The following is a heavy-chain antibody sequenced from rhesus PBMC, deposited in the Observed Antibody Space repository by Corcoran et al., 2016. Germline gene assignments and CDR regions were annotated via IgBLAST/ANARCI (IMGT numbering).Heavy chain of an antibody. CDR2: IWYDGSKK. CDR3: VKLGGSGYDY. CDR1: GFTFSSYG. J-gene: IGHJ4*01. V-gene: IGHV3-54*02. D-gene: IGHD6-31*01. Sequence: EVQLVESGGGLVQPGGSLRLSCAASGFTFSSYGMHWVRQAPGKGLEWVAVIWYDGSKKYYASTVKDQFTISRENSKNMLYLKMNNLRVEDMAVYYCVKLGGSGYDYWGQGVLVTVSS.